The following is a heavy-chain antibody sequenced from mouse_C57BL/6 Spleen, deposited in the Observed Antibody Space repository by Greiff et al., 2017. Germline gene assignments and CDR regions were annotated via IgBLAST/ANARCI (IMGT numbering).Heavy chain of an antibody. CDR1: GYTFTSYW. Sequence: VQLQQPGAELVKPGASVKLSCKASGYTFTSYWMHWVKQRPGQGLEWIGMIYPNSGSTNYNEKFKSKATLTVDKSSSTAYMQLSSLTSEDSAVYYCAATVVAHFDYWGQGTTLTVSS. J-gene: IGHJ2*01. D-gene: IGHD1-1*01. CDR3: AATVVAHFDY. CDR2: IYPNSGST. V-gene: IGHV1-64*01.